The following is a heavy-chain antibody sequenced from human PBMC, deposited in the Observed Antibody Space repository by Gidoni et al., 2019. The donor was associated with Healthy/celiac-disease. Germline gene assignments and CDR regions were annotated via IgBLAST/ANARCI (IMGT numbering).Heavy chain of an antibody. J-gene: IGHJ6*02. V-gene: IGHV3-21*01. CDR1: GFTFSSYS. CDR2: NSSSSSYI. Sequence: EVQLVESGGGLVKPGGSLRLSCAASGFTFSSYSMNWVRQAPGKGLEWVSSNSSSSSYIYYADSVKGRFTISRENAKNSLYLQMNSLRAEDTAVYYCARDFPPGDSSGYYPYYYYYGMDVWGQGTTVTVSS. D-gene: IGHD3-22*01. CDR3: ARDFPPGDSSGYYPYYYYYGMDV.